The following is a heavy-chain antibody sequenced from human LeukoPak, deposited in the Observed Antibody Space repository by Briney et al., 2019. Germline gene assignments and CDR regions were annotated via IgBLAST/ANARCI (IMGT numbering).Heavy chain of an antibody. CDR1: GFTFSDYY. J-gene: IGHJ4*02. V-gene: IGHV3-11*06. D-gene: IGHD5-18*01. CDR2: ISSSGSYT. Sequence: PGGSLRLSCAASGFTFSDYYMSWIRQAPGKGLEWVSDISSSGSYTNDADSVKGRFTISRDNAKNSLYLQMNSLRAEDTAVYYCAKDHRIQLWLRGGYFDYWGQGTLVTVSS. CDR3: AKDHRIQLWLRGGYFDY.